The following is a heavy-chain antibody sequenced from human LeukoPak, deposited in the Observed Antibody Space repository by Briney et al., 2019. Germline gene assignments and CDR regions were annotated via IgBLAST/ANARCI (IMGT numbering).Heavy chain of an antibody. D-gene: IGHD6-19*01. CDR2: INTYNGNT. CDR1: GYTFTNNA. CDR3: ARVKEQWLVLGSRNGFDI. V-gene: IGHV1-18*01. J-gene: IGHJ3*02. Sequence: ASVKVSCKASGYTFTNNAFSWVRQAPGEELEWMGWINTYNGNTNYAQKLQGRVTMTTDTSTSTAYMELRSLRYDDTAVYYCARVKEQWLVLGSRNGFDIWGQGTMVTVSS.